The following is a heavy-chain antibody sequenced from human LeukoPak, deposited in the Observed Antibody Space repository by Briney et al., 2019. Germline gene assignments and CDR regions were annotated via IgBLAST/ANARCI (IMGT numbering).Heavy chain of an antibody. CDR2: IYHSGST. Sequence: SQTLSLTCAVSGGSISSGGYSWSWIRQPPGTGLEWIGYIYHSGSTYYNPSLKSRVTISVDRSKNQFSLKLSSVTAADTAVYYCARGLIGSVTADWFDPWGQGTLVTVSS. CDR3: ARGLIGSVTADWFDP. J-gene: IGHJ5*02. D-gene: IGHD4-17*01. V-gene: IGHV4-30-2*01. CDR1: GGSISSGGYS.